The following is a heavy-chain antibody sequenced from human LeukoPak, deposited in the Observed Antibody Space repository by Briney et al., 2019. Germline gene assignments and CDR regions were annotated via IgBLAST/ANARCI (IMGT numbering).Heavy chain of an antibody. CDR2: ISAYNGDT. Sequence: ASVKVSCKASVHTFTNYGFSWVRQAPGQGLEWMGWISAYNGDTNYAQKLQGRVTMTTDTSTSTAYMELRSLRAEDTAVDYCARDSTSGSYYGLHYWGQGTLVTVSS. J-gene: IGHJ4*02. V-gene: IGHV1-18*01. CDR1: VHTFTNYG. D-gene: IGHD1-26*01. CDR3: ARDSTSGSYYGLHY.